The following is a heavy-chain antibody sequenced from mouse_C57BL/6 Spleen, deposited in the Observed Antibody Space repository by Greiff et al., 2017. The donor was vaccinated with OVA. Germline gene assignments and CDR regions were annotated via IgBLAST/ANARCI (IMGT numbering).Heavy chain of an antibody. D-gene: IGHD3-2*02. CDR2: IYPGDGDT. Sequence: QVQLQQSGPELVKPGASVKISCKASGYAFSSSWMNWVKQRPGKGLEWIGRIYPGDGDTNYNGKFKGKATLTADKSSSTAYMQLSSLTSDDSAVYFCARRAQATPYYFDYWGQGTTLTVSS. CDR3: ARRAQATPYYFDY. CDR1: GYAFSSSW. J-gene: IGHJ2*01. V-gene: IGHV1-82*01.